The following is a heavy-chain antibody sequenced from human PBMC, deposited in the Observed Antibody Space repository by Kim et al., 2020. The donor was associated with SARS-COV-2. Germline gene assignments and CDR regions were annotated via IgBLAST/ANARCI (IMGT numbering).Heavy chain of an antibody. CDR2: INPSGGST. V-gene: IGHV1-46*01. D-gene: IGHD2-15*01. CDR1: GYTFTNYY. J-gene: IGHJ4*02. CDR3: ARDLGDIKVPGDH. Sequence: ASVKVSCKASGYTFTNYYMHWVRQAPGQGLEWMGIINPSGGSTNYAQKFQGRVTVTRDTSTSTVYMELSSLRSDDTAVYYCARDLGDIKVPGDHWGQGTL.